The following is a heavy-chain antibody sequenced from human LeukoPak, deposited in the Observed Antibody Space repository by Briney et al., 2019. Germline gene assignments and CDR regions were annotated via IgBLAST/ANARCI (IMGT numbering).Heavy chain of an antibody. V-gene: IGHV3-7*01. Sequence: GGSLRLSCAASGFTLSSYWMSWVRQAPGKGMGWVANIKQDGSEKYYVDSVKGRFTISRDNAKNSLYLQMNSLRAEDTAVYYCARGWGIVVVPAAISPNWFDPWGQGTLVTVSS. D-gene: IGHD2-2*01. CDR1: GFTLSSYW. CDR3: ARGWGIVVVPAAISPNWFDP. CDR2: IKQDGSEK. J-gene: IGHJ5*02.